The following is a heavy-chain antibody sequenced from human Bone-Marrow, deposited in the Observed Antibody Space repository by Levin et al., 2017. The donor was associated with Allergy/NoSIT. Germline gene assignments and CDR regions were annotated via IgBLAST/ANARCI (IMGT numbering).Heavy chain of an antibody. CDR3: ARTHGYYHYMDV. CDR2: IAVYNDDT. Sequence: PGGSLRLSCKALGYSFTTFGVSWVRQAPGQGLEWMGWIAVYNDDTKYSQRFQGRVSMTTDLSTSTAYMELRSLRSDDTAIYYCARTHGYYHYMDVWGKGTTVTVS. CDR1: GYSFTTFG. V-gene: IGHV1-18*01. J-gene: IGHJ6*03.